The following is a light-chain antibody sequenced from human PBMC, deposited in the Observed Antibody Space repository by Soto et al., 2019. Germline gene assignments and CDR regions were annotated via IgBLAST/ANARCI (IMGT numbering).Light chain of an antibody. V-gene: IGKV1-27*01. J-gene: IGKJ3*01. CDR1: LPIRNF. CDR3: QKYKSAPIT. CDR2: AAS. Sequence: VGARVTLGCLAILPIRNFLAWYQQKPGKIPNLLIYAASTLQAGFPSRFSGSGSGTDFTLTISSLQPEDAAAYYCQKYKSAPITFGGGTKGDMK.